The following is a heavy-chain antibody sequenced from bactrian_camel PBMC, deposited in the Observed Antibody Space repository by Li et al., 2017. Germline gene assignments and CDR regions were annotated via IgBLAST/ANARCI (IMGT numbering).Heavy chain of an antibody. Sequence: VQLVESGGGLAQPGGSLRLSCTAPGFTWTKCAMNWYRQAAGNQREWVSAIRADGTTSYADSVKGRFTISRDKGQDTVYLQLNTLKTEDTALYYCATLVSHAASMVSWGQGTQVTVS. V-gene: IGHV3S40*01. D-gene: IGHD4*01. J-gene: IGHJ4*01. CDR3: ATLVSHAASMVS. CDR2: IRADGTT. CDR1: GFTWTKCA.